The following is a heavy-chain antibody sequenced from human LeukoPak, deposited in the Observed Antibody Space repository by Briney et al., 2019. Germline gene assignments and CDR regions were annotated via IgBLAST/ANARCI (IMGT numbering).Heavy chain of an antibody. CDR2: IIPILGIA. J-gene: IGHJ4*02. CDR3: ASTPYHYDSSGYYYWDY. CDR1: GGTFSSYA. V-gene: IGHV1-69*04. Sequence: ASVKVSCKASGGTFSSYAISWVRQAPGQGLEWMGRIIPILGIANYAQKFQGRVTITADKSTSTAYMELSSLRSEDTAVYYCASTPYHYDSSGYYYWDYWGQGTLVTVSS. D-gene: IGHD3-22*01.